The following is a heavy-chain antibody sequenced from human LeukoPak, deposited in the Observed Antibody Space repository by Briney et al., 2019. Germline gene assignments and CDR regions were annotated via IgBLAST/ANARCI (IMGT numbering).Heavy chain of an antibody. Sequence: PGGSLRLSCAASGFTFSSYAMHWVRQAPGKGLGWVAVISYDGSNKYYADSVKGRFTISRDNSKSTLYLQMNSLRAEDTAVYYCAPETGPADAFDIWGQGTMVTVSS. V-gene: IGHV3-30-3*01. CDR2: ISYDGSNK. CDR3: APETGPADAFDI. J-gene: IGHJ3*02. CDR1: GFTFSSYA.